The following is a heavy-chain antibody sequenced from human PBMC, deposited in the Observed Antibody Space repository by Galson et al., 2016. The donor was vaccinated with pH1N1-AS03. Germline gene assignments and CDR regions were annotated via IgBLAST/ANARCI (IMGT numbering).Heavy chain of an antibody. D-gene: IGHD2-2*01. CDR1: GFTFSTYC. Sequence: SLRLSCAASGFTFSTYCTSWVRQAPGKGLEWVANIKQDGSEKFYVDSLKGRFTISRDNAKNSLYLQMSSLRAEDTAIHYCARGAPGDHLLSPLWNWGQGTLVTVSS. CDR2: IKQDGSEK. J-gene: IGHJ4*02. CDR3: ARGAPGDHLLSPLWN. V-gene: IGHV3-7*01.